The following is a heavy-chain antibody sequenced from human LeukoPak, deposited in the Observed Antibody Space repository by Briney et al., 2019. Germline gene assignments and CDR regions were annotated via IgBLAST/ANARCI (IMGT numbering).Heavy chain of an antibody. CDR2: IKQDGSEK. D-gene: IGHD4-17*01. V-gene: IGHV3-7*01. Sequence: GGSLRLSCAASGFTFSSYWMSWVRQAPGKGLEWVANIKQDGSEKYYVDSVKGRFTISRDNAKNSLYLQMNSPRAEDTAVYYCARGRGYGDYRYYYYYYMDVWGKGTTVTVSS. J-gene: IGHJ6*03. CDR1: GFTFSSYW. CDR3: ARGRGYGDYRYYYYYYMDV.